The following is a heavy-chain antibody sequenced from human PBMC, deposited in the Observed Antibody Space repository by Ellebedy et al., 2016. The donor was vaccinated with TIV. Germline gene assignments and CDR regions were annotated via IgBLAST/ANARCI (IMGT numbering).Heavy chain of an antibody. CDR1: GGSVSSGSHY. J-gene: IGHJ6*02. Sequence: SETLSLTCTVSGGSVSSGSHYWNWIRQPPGKGLEWIGYRYYIGTTNYNPSLKSRVTISEDPSKNQFSLRLSSVTAADTAVYYCAGGSYTPYGMDVWGQGTTVTVSS. CDR3: AGGSYTPYGMDV. V-gene: IGHV4-61*01. D-gene: IGHD2-2*02. CDR2: RYYIGTT.